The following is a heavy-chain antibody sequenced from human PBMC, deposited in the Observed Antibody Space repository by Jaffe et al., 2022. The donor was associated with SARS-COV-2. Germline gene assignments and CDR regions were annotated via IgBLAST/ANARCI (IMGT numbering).Heavy chain of an antibody. J-gene: IGHJ5*02. CDR2: IWYDGSNK. D-gene: IGHD2-15*01. Sequence: QVQLVESGGGVVQPGRSLRLSCAASGFTFSSYGMHWVRQAPGKGLEWVAVIWYDGSNKYYADSVKGRFTISRDNSKNTLYLQMNSLRAEDTAVYYCARDRGNPRYCSGGSCPPDNWFDPWGQGTLVTVSS. CDR1: GFTFSSYG. V-gene: IGHV3-33*01. CDR3: ARDRGNPRYCSGGSCPPDNWFDP.